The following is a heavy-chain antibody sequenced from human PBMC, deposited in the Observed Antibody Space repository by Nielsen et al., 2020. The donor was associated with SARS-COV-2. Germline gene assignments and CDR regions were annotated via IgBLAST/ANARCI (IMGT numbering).Heavy chain of an antibody. J-gene: IGHJ4*02. D-gene: IGHD3-22*01. CDR3: ARVSYYYDSSGYPTHYFDY. CDR2: IKQDGSEK. V-gene: IGHV3-7*03. CDR1: GFTFSDYY. Sequence: GGSLRLSCAASGFTFSDYYMSWVRQAPGKGLEWVANIKQDGSEKYYVDSVKGRFTISRDNAKNSLYLQMNSLRAEDTAVYYCARVSYYYDSSGYPTHYFDYWGQGTLVTVSS.